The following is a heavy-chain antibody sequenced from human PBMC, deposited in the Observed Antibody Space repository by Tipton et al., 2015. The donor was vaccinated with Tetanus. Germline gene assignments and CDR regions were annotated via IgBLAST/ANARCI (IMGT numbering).Heavy chain of an antibody. D-gene: IGHD3-16*01. CDR1: GGSFSGYY. V-gene: IGHV4-34*01. Sequence: TLSLTCAVYGGSFSGYYWSWVRQPPGKGLEWIGEINHSGSTNYNPSLKSRVTISVDTSKNQFSLKLSSVTAADTAVYYCARWFGIPEDAFDIWGQGTMVTVSS. CDR3: ARWFGIPEDAFDI. J-gene: IGHJ3*02. CDR2: INHSGST.